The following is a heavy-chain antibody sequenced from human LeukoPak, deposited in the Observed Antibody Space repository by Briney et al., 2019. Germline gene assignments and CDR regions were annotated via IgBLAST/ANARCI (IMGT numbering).Heavy chain of an antibody. CDR1: GGTFSSYA. CDR2: IIPIFGTA. D-gene: IGHD2-21*02. Sequence: ASVKVSCKASGGTFSSYAISWVRQAPGQGLEWMGGIIPIFGTANYAQKFQGRVTITTDESTSTAYTELSSLRSEDTAVYYCARGGGDLFYYYMDVWGKGTTVTVSS. V-gene: IGHV1-69*05. J-gene: IGHJ6*03. CDR3: ARGGGDLFYYYMDV.